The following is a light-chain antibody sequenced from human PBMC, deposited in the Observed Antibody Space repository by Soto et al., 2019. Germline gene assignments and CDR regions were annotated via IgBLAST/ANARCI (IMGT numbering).Light chain of an antibody. V-gene: IGLV2-14*01. CDR1: SSDVGFYNY. Sequence: QSALTQPASVSGSPGQSITISCSGTSSDVGFYNYVSWFQQYPGKAPKLMIFEVTNRPSGVSDRFSGSKSDNTASLTISGLQSEDEADYYCATWDDSPRDVVFGGGTKLTVL. J-gene: IGLJ2*01. CDR2: EVT. CDR3: ATWDDSPRDVV.